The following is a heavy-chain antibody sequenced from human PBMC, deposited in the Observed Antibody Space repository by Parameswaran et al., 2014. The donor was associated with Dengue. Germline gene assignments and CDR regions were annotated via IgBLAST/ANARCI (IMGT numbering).Heavy chain of an antibody. CDR2: INPSDGST. J-gene: IGHJ5*02. Sequence: WVRQAPGQGLEWMGIINPSDGSTNYAQKFQGRVTMTRDTSTSTVYMELSSLRSEDTAVYYCARDRRSSSSGPFDPWGQGTLVTVSS. V-gene: IGHV1-46*01. D-gene: IGHD6-19*01. CDR3: ARDRRSSSSGPFDP.